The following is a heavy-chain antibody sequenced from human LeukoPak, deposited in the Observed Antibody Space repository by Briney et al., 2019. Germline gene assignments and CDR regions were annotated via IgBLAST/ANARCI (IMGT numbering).Heavy chain of an antibody. V-gene: IGHV4-34*01. CDR3: ASRGGTTVLRYFDWTFDY. CDR2: INHSGST. J-gene: IGHJ4*02. D-gene: IGHD3-9*01. Sequence: SETLSLTCAVYGGSFSGYYWSWIRQPPGKGLEWIGEINHSGSTNYNPSLKSRVTISVDTSKNQFSLKLSSVTAADTAVYYCASRGGTTVLRYFDWTFDYWGRGTLVTVSS. CDR1: GGSFSGYY.